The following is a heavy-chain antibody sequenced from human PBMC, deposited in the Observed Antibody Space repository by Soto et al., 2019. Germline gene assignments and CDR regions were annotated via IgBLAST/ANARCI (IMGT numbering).Heavy chain of an antibody. V-gene: IGHV3-21*01. J-gene: IGHJ6*02. CDR1: GFTFSSYS. Sequence: GGSLRLSCAASGFTFSSYSMNWVRQAPGKGLEWVSSISSSSSYIYYADSVKGRFTISRDNAKNSLYLQMNSLRAEDTAVYYCARSPMTTVTTNLRYYYYYGMDVWGQGTTVTVSS. D-gene: IGHD4-17*01. CDR2: ISSSSSYI. CDR3: ARSPMTTVTTNLRYYYYYGMDV.